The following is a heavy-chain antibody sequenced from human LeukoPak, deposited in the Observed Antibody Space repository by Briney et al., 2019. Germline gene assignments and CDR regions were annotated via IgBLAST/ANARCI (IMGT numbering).Heavy chain of an antibody. Sequence: ASVKVSCKASGYTFTGYYMHWVRQAPGQGLEWMGWINPNSGGTNYAQKFQGRVTMTRDTSISTAYMELSRLRSDDTAVYYCAREGQYYDSSGYYFDYWGQGTLVTVSS. CDR1: GYTFTGYY. CDR2: INPNSGGT. V-gene: IGHV1-2*02. J-gene: IGHJ4*02. CDR3: AREGQYYDSSGYYFDY. D-gene: IGHD3-22*01.